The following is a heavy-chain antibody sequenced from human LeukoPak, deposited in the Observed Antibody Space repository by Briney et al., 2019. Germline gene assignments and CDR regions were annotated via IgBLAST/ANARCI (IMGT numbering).Heavy chain of an antibody. V-gene: IGHV6-1*01. CDR3: ARDLGTSGWYTFDF. CDR1: GDSVSSNNGA. Sequence: SQTLSVTCAISGDSVSSNNGAWNWIRHSPSRGLEWLGRTYYRSKWYNDYAAFIQGRITINPDTSKNQFSLQLNSVTPEDTAVYYCARDLGTSGWYTFDFWGQGTLVTVSS. J-gene: IGHJ4*02. CDR2: TYYRSKWYN. D-gene: IGHD6-19*01.